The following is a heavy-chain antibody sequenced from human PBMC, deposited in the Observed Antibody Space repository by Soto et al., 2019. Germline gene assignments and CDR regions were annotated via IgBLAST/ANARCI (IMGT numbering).Heavy chain of an antibody. CDR3: ARLFDY. CDR2: VYYSGST. Sequence: SETLSLTCSVSGDSISSSFYFWVCIRQPPGKGLEWIGRVYYSGSTYYNPSLNSRVTMSEDTSKNQFSLKVTSVTAADTAVHFCARLFDYWGQGALVSVSS. V-gene: IGHV4-39*01. J-gene: IGHJ4*02. CDR1: GDSISSSFYF.